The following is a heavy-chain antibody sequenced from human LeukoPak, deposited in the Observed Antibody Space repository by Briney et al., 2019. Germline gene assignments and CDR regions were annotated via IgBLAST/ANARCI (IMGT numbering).Heavy chain of an antibody. CDR2: ISAYNGNT. V-gene: IGHV1-18*01. J-gene: IGHJ4*02. CDR1: RYTFTSYG. Sequence: ASVKVSCKASRYTFTSYGISWVRQAPGQGLEWMGWISAYNGNTNYAQKLQGRVTMTTDTSTSTAYMELRSLRSDDTAVYYCARDLVLMVYAIGGLGDNYFDYWGQGTLVTVSS. D-gene: IGHD2-8*01. CDR3: ARDLVLMVYAIGGLGDNYFDY.